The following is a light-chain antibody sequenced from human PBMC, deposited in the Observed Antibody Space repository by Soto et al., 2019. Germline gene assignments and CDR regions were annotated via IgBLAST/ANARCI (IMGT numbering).Light chain of an antibody. CDR1: NIGSKS. J-gene: IGLJ1*01. CDR3: QVWDSSSDHYV. Sequence: SDELTQPPSVSVAPGQTARITCGGANIGSKSVHWYQQKPGQAPVLVVYDDSDRPSGIPERFSGSNSGNAATLTISRVEAGDEADYYCQVWDSSSDHYVFGTGTKVTVL. CDR2: DDS. V-gene: IGLV3-21*02.